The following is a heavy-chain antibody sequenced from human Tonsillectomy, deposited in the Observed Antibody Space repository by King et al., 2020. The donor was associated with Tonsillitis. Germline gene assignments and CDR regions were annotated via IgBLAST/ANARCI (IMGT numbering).Heavy chain of an antibody. D-gene: IGHD6-19*01. Sequence: VQLVQSGGGLVQPGRSLRLSCAASGFTFDDYAMHWVRHGPGKGLEWVAGISWNSTSINYADSVKGRFTISRDNAKNSLFLQMNSLRSEDTAFYYCAKAWYNSGWCVGFDYWGPGTLVTVSS. CDR2: ISWNSTSI. J-gene: IGHJ4*02. CDR3: AKAWYNSGWCVGFDY. V-gene: IGHV3-9*01. CDR1: GFTFDDYA.